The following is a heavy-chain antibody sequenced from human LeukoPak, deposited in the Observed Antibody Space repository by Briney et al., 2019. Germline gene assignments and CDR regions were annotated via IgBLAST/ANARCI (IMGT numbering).Heavy chain of an antibody. Sequence: SVKVSCKASGGTFSSYAISSVRQAPGQGLEWMGRIIPILGIANYAQKFQGRVTITADKSTSTAYMELSSLRSEDTAVYYCAREGLTYYYDSSGHYPYWGQGTLVTVSS. D-gene: IGHD3-22*01. CDR3: AREGLTYYYDSSGHYPY. CDR2: IIPILGIA. J-gene: IGHJ4*02. V-gene: IGHV1-69*04. CDR1: GGTFSSYA.